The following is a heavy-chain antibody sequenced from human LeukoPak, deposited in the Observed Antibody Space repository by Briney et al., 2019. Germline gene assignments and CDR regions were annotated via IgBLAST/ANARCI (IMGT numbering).Heavy chain of an antibody. Sequence: ASVKVSFKASGYTFTGYYMHWVRQAPGQGLEWMGIINPSGGSTSYAQKFQGRVTMTRDTSTSTVYMELSSLRSEDTAVYYCARSVPASGGSCYGKCVMDVWGQGTTVTVSS. CDR3: ARSVPASGGSCYGKCVMDV. CDR2: INPSGGST. V-gene: IGHV1-46*01. D-gene: IGHD2-15*01. CDR1: GYTFTGYY. J-gene: IGHJ6*02.